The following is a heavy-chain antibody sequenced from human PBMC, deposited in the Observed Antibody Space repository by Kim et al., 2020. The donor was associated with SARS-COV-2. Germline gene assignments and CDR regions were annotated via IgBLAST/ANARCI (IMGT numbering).Heavy chain of an antibody. J-gene: IGHJ4*02. Sequence: STYYADSLKGRFTISRDNSKNSLYLQMNSLRTEDTALYYCAKLAVAGTRDYWGQGTLVTVSS. D-gene: IGHD6-19*01. CDR2: ST. V-gene: IGHV3-43*01. CDR3: AKLAVAGTRDY.